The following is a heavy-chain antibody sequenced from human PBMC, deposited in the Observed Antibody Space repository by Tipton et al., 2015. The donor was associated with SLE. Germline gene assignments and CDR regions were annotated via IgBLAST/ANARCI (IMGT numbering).Heavy chain of an antibody. CDR2: SHYSGNT. CDR3: ARGGGDFGLKN. Sequence: TLSLTCSVSGGSISSGGYYWSWIRQHPGKGLEWIGYSHYSGNTYYNTSLKSRVTISVDTSKNQFSQKLSSVTAADTAVYYCARGGGDFGLKNWGQGTLVTVSS. J-gene: IGHJ4*02. D-gene: IGHD3/OR15-3a*01. CDR1: GGSISSGGYY. V-gene: IGHV4-31*03.